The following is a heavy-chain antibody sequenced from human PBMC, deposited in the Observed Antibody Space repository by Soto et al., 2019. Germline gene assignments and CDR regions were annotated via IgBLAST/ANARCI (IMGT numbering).Heavy chain of an antibody. Sequence: GGSLRLSCAASGFTFSSYGMHWVRQAPGKGPEWVSAITGSGGRTYYADSLQGRFTISRDNSKNTLYLQVSSLRAEDTAVYFCAKYWGSDTCCNGALCYFFDYWGLGTLVTVSS. J-gene: IGHJ4*02. CDR2: ITGSGGRT. CDR3: AKYWGSDTCCNGALCYFFDY. V-gene: IGHV3-23*01. CDR1: GFTFSSYG. D-gene: IGHD2-15*01.